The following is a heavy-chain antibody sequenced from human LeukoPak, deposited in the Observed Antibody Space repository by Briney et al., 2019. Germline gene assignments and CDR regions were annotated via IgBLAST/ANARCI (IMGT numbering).Heavy chain of an antibody. V-gene: IGHV3-23*01. D-gene: IGHD3-10*01. CDR2: VSVNGGTT. Sequence: GGSLRLSCAASGFTFSSCALSWVRQAPGKGLEWVSTVSVNGGTTYYADSVKGRFTISRDNSKNTLYLQMNSLRAEDTAVYFCAKELHGSGNYAFDYWGQGTLVAVSS. J-gene: IGHJ4*02. CDR3: AKELHGSGNYAFDY. CDR1: GFTFSSCA.